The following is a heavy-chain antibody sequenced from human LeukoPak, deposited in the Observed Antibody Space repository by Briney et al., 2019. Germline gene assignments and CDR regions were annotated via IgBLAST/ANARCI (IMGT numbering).Heavy chain of an antibody. CDR2: ITTSSTYI. J-gene: IGHJ4*02. CDR3: ARGEGYYASGSYFDY. CDR1: GFTFSSYT. Sequence: GGSLRLSCAASGFTFSSYTMNWVRQAPGKGLEWVSSITTSSTYIYYADSVRGRFTISRDNAKNSLYLRMSSLRVEDTAVYYCARGEGYYASGSYFDYWGQGTLVTVSS. D-gene: IGHD3-10*01. V-gene: IGHV3-21*01.